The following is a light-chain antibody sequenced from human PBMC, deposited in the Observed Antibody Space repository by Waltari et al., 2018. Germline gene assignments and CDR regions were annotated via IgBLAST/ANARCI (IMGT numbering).Light chain of an antibody. CDR3: QHYVRLPAT. Sequence: EIVLTQSPGSLSSSPGERVTLSCRASQSVSRALAWYKQKPGKAPRLLIFGASNRATGIPDRFSGSGSETDFSLTISRLEPEDFAVYYCQHYVRLPATFGRGTKVEIK. CDR1: QSVSRA. V-gene: IGKV3-20*01. J-gene: IGKJ1*01. CDR2: GAS.